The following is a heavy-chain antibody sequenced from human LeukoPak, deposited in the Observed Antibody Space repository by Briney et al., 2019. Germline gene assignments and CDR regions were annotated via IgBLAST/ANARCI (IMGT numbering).Heavy chain of an antibody. J-gene: IGHJ5*02. Sequence: SETLSLTCTVSGGSISSYYWSWIRQPAGKGLEWIGRIYTSGSTNYNPSLKSRVTMSVDTSKNQFSLKLSSVTAADTAVYYCARAYCSSTSCYALSQNWLDPWGQGTLVTVSS. CDR1: GGSISSYY. CDR2: IYTSGST. V-gene: IGHV4-4*07. CDR3: ARAYCSSTSCYALSQNWLDP. D-gene: IGHD2-2*01.